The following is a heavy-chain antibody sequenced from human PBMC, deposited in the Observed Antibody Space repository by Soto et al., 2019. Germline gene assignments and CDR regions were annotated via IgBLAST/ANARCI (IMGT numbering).Heavy chain of an antibody. CDR2: INHSGST. V-gene: IGHV4-34*01. CDR3: ARNGSYYDFWSGYYFGGGMDV. CDR1: GGSFSGYY. D-gene: IGHD3-3*01. J-gene: IGHJ6*02. Sequence: SETLSLTCAVYGGSFSGYYWSWIRQPPGKGLEWIGEINHSGSTNYNPSLKSRVTISVDTSKNQFSLKLSSVTAADTAVYYCARNGSYYDFWSGYYFGGGMDVWGQGTTVTVSS.